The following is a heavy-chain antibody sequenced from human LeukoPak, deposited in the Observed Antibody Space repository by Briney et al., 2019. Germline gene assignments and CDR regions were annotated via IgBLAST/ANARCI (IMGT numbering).Heavy chain of an antibody. CDR1: GFTFSSYG. Sequence: GGSLTLSCAASGFTFSSYGMHWVRQAPGKGLEGVAFIYYDGSNIYYADYVKGRFTISRDISKNTLYLQMDSLRAEDTAIYYCARDGKTNSFDYWGQGTLVTVSS. D-gene: IGHD1-1*01. V-gene: IGHV3-33*01. CDR3: ARDGKTNSFDY. CDR2: IYYDGSNI. J-gene: IGHJ4*02.